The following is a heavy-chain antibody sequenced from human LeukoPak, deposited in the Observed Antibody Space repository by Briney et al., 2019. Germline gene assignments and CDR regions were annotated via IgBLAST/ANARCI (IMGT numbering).Heavy chain of an antibody. J-gene: IGHJ4*02. D-gene: IGHD1-26*01. V-gene: IGHV1-18*01. CDR3: ARLLSKWEHGLVDY. Sequence: GASVKVSCKASGYTFTSYGISWVPHAPGQGLEWMGWISAYNGNTNYAQKLQGRVTMTTDTSTSTGYMELRSLRPDDTAVYYCARLLSKWEHGLVDYWGQGTLVTVSS. CDR2: ISAYNGNT. CDR1: GYTFTSYG.